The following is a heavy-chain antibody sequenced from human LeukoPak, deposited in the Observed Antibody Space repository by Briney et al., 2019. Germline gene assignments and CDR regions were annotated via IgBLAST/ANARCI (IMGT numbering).Heavy chain of an antibody. CDR3: ARRRTYYYGSGSYSGYYFDY. V-gene: IGHV3-11*01. D-gene: IGHD3-10*01. CDR2: ISSSGSTI. J-gene: IGHJ4*02. CDR1: GFTFSDYY. Sequence: GGSLRLSCAASGFTFSDYYMSWIRQAPGKGLEWVSYISSSGSTIYYADSVKGRFTISRDNAKNSLYLQMNSLRAEDTAVYYCARRRTYYYGSGSYSGYYFDYWGQGTLVTVSS.